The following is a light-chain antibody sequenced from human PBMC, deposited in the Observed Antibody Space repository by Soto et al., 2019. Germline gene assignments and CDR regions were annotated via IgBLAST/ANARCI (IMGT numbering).Light chain of an antibody. Sequence: DIQMTQPPSSLSASVGDRVTINCRASQTISNYLNWYQEKPGKAPKLLIYAASNLQSGVPSRFSGSASGTEFTLTISNLQPEDFETYYCQKTYSTPLTFGPGTNVDI. CDR1: QTISNY. CDR2: AAS. CDR3: QKTYSTPLT. V-gene: IGKV1-39*01. J-gene: IGKJ3*01.